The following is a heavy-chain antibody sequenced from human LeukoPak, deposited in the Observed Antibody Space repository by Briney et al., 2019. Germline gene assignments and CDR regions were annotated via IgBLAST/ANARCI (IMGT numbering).Heavy chain of an antibody. D-gene: IGHD3-3*01. CDR1: GYTFTRCY. CDR3: ARNYDFWSGSYTGYYGMDV. Sequence: ASVKVSCKASGYTFTRCYIHWVRQAPGEGLEWMGIINPSGGSTTYTQKFQGRLTMTRDTSTSTVYMEVNSLRSEDTAVYYCARNYDFWSGSYTGYYGMDVWGQGTTDTVSS. V-gene: IGHV1-46*01. CDR2: INPSGGST. J-gene: IGHJ6*02.